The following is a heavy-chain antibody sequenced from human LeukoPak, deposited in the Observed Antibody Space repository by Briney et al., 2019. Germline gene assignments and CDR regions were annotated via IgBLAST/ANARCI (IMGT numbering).Heavy chain of an antibody. V-gene: IGHV4-61*08. CDR1: GGSVGSGGYY. D-gene: IGHD1-26*01. CDR3: ARSQSQSGSYRYYFAY. J-gene: IGHJ4*02. CDR2: IYYIRNT. Sequence: SETLSLTCTVSGGSVGSGGYYWSWIRQPPGGGLEWIGDIYYIRNTNYNPSLKSRVTMSLDPSKNQFSLKLNSVTAADTAVYYCARSQSQSGSYRYYFAYWGQGTLVTVSS.